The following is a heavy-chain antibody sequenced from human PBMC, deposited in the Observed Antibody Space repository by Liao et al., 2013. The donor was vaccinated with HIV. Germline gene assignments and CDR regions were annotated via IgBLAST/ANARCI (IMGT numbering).Heavy chain of an antibody. CDR3: ARWFGNNYGVDS. CDR1: GGSISSDY. V-gene: IGHV4-59*01. CDR2: IYYTGST. D-gene: IGHD5-24*01. J-gene: IGHJ4*02. Sequence: QVQLQESGPGLVKPSETLSLTCTVSGGSISSDYWTWIRQSPGKGLEWIGYIYYTGSTNYNPSFKSRLTILVDGSKKQFSLRLTSVSAADTAIYYCARWFGNNYGVDSWGQGTLVIVSS.